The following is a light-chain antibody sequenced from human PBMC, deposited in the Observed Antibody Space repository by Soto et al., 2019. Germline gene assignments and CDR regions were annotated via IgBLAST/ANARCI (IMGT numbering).Light chain of an antibody. V-gene: IGKV3-20*01. CDR3: QQEDNSPRT. Sequence: EIVLTQSPGTLSLSPGETATLSCRASQSVNNNFLAWYQQKPGQAPRLLIYGASSRATGIPDRFSGSGSVTDFKLTITTLEPEAFALYYCQQEDNSPRTFGQGTKV. J-gene: IGKJ1*01. CDR2: GAS. CDR1: QSVNNNF.